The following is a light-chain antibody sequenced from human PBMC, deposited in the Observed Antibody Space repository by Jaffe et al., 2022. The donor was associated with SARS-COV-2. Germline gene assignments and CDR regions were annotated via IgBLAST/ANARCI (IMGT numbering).Light chain of an antibody. CDR2: GVS. CDR1: QSISSRY. CDR3: QQYGSSQT. J-gene: IGKJ1*01. V-gene: IGKV3-20*01. Sequence: EIVLTQSPGALSLSPGERATLSCRASQSISSRYFAWYQRKPGQAPRLLIYGVSSRANGIPDRFSGSGSGTDFTLTISRLEPEDFAVYYCQQYGSSQTFGQGTKVEVK.